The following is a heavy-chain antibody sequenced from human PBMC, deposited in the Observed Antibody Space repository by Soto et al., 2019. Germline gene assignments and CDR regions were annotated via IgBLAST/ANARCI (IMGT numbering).Heavy chain of an antibody. CDR1: GGSISSYY. J-gene: IGHJ3*02. CDR3: ARSGYCSGGSCHDAFDI. V-gene: IGHV4-59*08. CDR2: IYYSGST. D-gene: IGHD2-15*01. Sequence: QVQLQESGPGLVKPSETLSLTCTVSGGSISSYYWSWIRQPPGKGLEWIGYIYYSGSTNYNPSLKSRVTISVDPSKNQFSLKLSSVTAADTAVYYCARSGYCSGGSCHDAFDIWGQGTMVTVSS.